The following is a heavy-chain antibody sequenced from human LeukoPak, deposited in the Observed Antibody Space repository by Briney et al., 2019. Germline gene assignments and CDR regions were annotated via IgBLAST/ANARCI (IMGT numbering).Heavy chain of an antibody. J-gene: IGHJ3*02. CDR1: GFIFSSYT. D-gene: IGHD2-21*01. CDR2: ITLGGST. Sequence: PGGSLRLSCAASGFIFSSYTMNWVRQAPGKGLEWISFITLGGSTYCPDPVKGRFTISRDNGKNSLYLQMNSLRDDDTAVYYCVRDHLWAFDIWGQGTMVTVSS. V-gene: IGHV3-48*02. CDR3: VRDHLWAFDI.